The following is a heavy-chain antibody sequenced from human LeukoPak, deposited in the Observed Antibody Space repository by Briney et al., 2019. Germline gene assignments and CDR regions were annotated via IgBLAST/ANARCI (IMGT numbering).Heavy chain of an antibody. J-gene: IGHJ4*02. CDR1: GFAFSSYS. V-gene: IGHV3-7*01. Sequence: GGSLRLSCVASGFAFSSYSMSWVRQAPGKGMEWVASIKEVGSEKYYVDSVKGRFTISRDNAKNSVYLQMNSLRTEDTAVYYCARGPHWGQGTLVTVSS. CDR3: ARGPH. CDR2: IKEVGSEK.